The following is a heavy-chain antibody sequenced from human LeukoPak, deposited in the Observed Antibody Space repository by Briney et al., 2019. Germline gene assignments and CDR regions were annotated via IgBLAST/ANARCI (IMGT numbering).Heavy chain of an antibody. V-gene: IGHV3-48*01. D-gene: IGHD2-2*01. CDR3: ARDLVVPAGN. J-gene: IGHJ4*02. Sequence: GGSLRLSCAASGFTFSSYSMNWVRQAPGKGLEWVSYISSSSSTIYYADSVKGRFTISRGNAKNSLYLQMNSLRAEDTAVYYCARDLVVPAGNWGQGTLVTVSS. CDR1: GFTFSSYS. CDR2: ISSSSSTI.